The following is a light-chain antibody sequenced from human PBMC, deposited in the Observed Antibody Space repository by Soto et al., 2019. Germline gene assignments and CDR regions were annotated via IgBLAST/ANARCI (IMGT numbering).Light chain of an antibody. CDR1: QSISKC. V-gene: IGKV1-5*01. CDR2: DAS. CDR3: QQCNSYSLT. Sequence: DIQMTQSPSTVSASVGDRVTITCRASQSISKCLAWYQQKPGKAPNLLIYDASKLRTGVPSRFSGSGSGTEFTLIISSLQPEDLATYYCQQCNSYSLTFGPGTKVDI. J-gene: IGKJ3*01.